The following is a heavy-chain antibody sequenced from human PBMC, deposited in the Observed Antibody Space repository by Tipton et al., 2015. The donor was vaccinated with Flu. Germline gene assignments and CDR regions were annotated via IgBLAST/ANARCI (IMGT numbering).Heavy chain of an antibody. V-gene: IGHV3-7*03. Sequence: SLRLSCAASGFTFSSYWMSWVRQAPGKGLEWVANIKQDGGEKYYVDSVKGRFTISRDNAKNSLYLQMNSLRAEDTAVYYCARESLEWFGARPHYYYYMDVWGKGTTVTVSS. CDR3: ARESLEWFGARPHYYYYMDV. D-gene: IGHD3-3*01. J-gene: IGHJ6*03. CDR1: GFTFSSYW. CDR2: IKQDGGEK.